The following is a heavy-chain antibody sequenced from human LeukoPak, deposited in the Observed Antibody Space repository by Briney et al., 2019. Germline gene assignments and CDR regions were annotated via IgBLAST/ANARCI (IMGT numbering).Heavy chain of an antibody. CDR2: IYWNDDK. V-gene: IGHV2-5*01. CDR1: GFSLSTSGVG. CDR3: AHSDLGYDFWSGYYDY. J-gene: IGHJ4*02. D-gene: IGHD3-3*01. Sequence: SGPTLAKPTQTLTLTCTFSGFSLSTSGVGVGWIRQPPGKALEWLALIYWNDDKRYSPSLKSRLTITKDTSKNQVVLTMTNMDPVDTATYCCAHSDLGYDFWSGYYDYWGQGTLVTVSS.